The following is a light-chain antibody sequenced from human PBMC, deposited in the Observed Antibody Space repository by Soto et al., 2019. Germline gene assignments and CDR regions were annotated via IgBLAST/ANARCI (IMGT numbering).Light chain of an antibody. J-gene: IGLJ1*01. V-gene: IGLV2-14*01. CDR3: SSYRPGNPLV. Sequence: QSVLTQPASVSGSPGQSITISCTGTSSDVGGYNYVSWYQQNPGKAPKLMIYDVTNRPSGVSNRFSGSKSGNTASLTISGPQAEAEADYSCSSYRPGNPLVFGTGTKVTAL. CDR1: SSDVGGYNY. CDR2: DVT.